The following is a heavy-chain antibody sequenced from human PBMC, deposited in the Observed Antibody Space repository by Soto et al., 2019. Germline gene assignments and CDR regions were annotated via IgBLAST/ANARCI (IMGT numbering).Heavy chain of an antibody. Sequence: GGSLRLSCAASGFTFSSYSVNWVRQAPGKGLEWVSSISSSSSYIYYADSVKGRFTIPRDNAKNSLYLQMNSLRAEDTAVYYCARDNPPGWRSSTAPIDYWGQGTLVTVSS. D-gene: IGHD2-15*01. CDR1: GFTFSSYS. CDR2: ISSSSSYI. CDR3: ARDNPPGWRSSTAPIDY. V-gene: IGHV3-21*01. J-gene: IGHJ4*02.